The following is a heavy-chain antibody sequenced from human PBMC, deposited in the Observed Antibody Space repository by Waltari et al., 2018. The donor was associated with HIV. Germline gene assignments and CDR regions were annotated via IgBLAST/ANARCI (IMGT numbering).Heavy chain of an antibody. Sequence: EVQLVESGGGLVQPGGSLRLSCAASGFTFSSYWMSWVRQAPGKGLEWVDNIKQNGSEKYYGDSGKGRVTISRDNAKNSLYLQMNRLRAEDTAVYYCARVYYDSSGYYSGAFDIWGQGTMVTVSS. CDR1: GFTFSSYW. D-gene: IGHD3-22*01. V-gene: IGHV3-7*01. CDR3: ARVYYDSSGYYSGAFDI. J-gene: IGHJ3*02. CDR2: IKQNGSEK.